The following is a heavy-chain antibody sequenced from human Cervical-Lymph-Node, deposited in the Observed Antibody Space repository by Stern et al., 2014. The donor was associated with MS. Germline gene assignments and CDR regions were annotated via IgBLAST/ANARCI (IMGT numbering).Heavy chain of an antibody. CDR2: CGWDGGSL. V-gene: IGHV3-9*01. CDR3: VKDRASAYWYFDL. Sequence: EVQLVESGGGFVQPGRSLRLSCAASGFTFRDYVMHLVRQAPGKGLDWVSGCGWDGGSLGYADSVKGRFPISRDNAKDSLYLQMDSLRAEDTALYYCVKDRASAYWYFDLWGRGTLVTVSS. J-gene: IGHJ2*01. CDR1: GFTFRDYV.